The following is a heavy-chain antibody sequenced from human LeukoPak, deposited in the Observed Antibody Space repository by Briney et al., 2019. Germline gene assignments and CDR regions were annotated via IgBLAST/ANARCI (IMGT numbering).Heavy chain of an antibody. Sequence: ASVKVSCKASGYTFTGYYMHWVRQAPGQGLEWMGWINPNSGGTNYAQKLQGRVTMTTDTSTSTAYMELRSLRSDDTAVYYCARDRVKYSSSCPVDYWGQGTLVTVSS. CDR3: ARDRVKYSSSCPVDY. CDR1: GYTFTGYY. D-gene: IGHD6-13*01. CDR2: INPNSGGT. J-gene: IGHJ4*02. V-gene: IGHV1-2*02.